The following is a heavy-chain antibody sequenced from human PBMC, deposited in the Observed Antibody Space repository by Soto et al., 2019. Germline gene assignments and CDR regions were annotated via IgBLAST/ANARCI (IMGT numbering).Heavy chain of an antibody. J-gene: IGHJ4*02. V-gene: IGHV3-48*02. CDR1: GFRFSIYS. CDR3: ARSVEGHFDY. Sequence: EVQLVESGGNLVQPGGSLRLSCAASGFRFSIYSMNWVRQAPGKGLEWSAYITGDTKTIKYADSVKGRFTISRDNDKNLVYLHMNSLTDEDTAVYYCARSVEGHFDYWGQGNVVTVSA. CDR2: ITGDTKTI. D-gene: IGHD6-19*01.